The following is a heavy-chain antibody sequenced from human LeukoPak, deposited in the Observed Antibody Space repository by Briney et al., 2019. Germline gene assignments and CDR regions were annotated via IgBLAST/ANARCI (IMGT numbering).Heavy chain of an antibody. CDR1: GGPFSGYY. J-gene: IGHJ4*02. CDR3: ARGRDGDY. CDR2: INHSGST. Sequence: PSETLSLTCAVYGGPFSGYYWSWIRQPPGKGLEWIGEINHSGSTNYNPSLKSRVTISVDTSKNQFSLKLSSVTAADTAVYYCARGRDGDYWGQGTLVTVSS. V-gene: IGHV4-34*01.